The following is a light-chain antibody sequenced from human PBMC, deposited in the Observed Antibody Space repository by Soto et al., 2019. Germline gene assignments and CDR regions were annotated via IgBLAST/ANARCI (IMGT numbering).Light chain of an antibody. Sequence: TQSPGTLSLSPVERATLSCRASQSVSSSYLAWYQQKPGQAPRLLIYDASSRATGIPARFSGSGSGTDFTLTISSLEPEDFAVYYCQQYGSSPITFGQGTKVDIK. CDR3: QQYGSSPIT. J-gene: IGKJ1*01. V-gene: IGKV3-20*01. CDR1: QSVSSSY. CDR2: DAS.